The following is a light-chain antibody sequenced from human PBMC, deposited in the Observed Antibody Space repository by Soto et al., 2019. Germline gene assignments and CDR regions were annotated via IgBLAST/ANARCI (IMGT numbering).Light chain of an antibody. CDR1: QSIGSW. CDR2: DAS. Sequence: DIRMTQSPSTLSASVGDIVTITCRASQSIGSWLAWYQQKPGKAPKLLIYDASSLDSGVPSRISGSASGTEFTLTISSLQPDDFATYYCQQSYSTPPTFGQGTTVDI. V-gene: IGKV1-5*01. CDR3: QQSYSTPPT. J-gene: IGKJ1*01.